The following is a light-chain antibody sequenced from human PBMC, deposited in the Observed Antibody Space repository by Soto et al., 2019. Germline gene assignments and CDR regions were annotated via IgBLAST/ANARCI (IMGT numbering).Light chain of an antibody. V-gene: IGKV1-9*01. CDR2: AAS. J-gene: IGKJ3*01. CDR3: QQLNSYPLT. CDR1: QGISSY. Sequence: DIQLTQSPSFLSASVGDRVTITCRASQGISSYLAWYQQKPGKAPKLLIYAASTLRSGVLSRFSGSGSGTEFTLTISSLQPEDFATYYCQQLNSYPLTFGPGTKVDIK.